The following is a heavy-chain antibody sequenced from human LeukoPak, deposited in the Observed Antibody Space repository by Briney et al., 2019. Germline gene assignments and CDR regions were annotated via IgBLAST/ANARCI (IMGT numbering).Heavy chain of an antibody. CDR1: GFTFSSYG. D-gene: IGHD1-26*01. J-gene: IGHJ5*02. V-gene: IGHV3-30*02. Sequence: GGSLRLSCAASGFTFSSYGMHWVRQAPGKGLEWVAFIRYDGSNKYYADSVKGRFTISRDNSKNTLYLQMNSLRAEDTAVYYCAKEPTTLYSNVDWFDPWGQGTLVTVSS. CDR2: IRYDGSNK. CDR3: AKEPTTLYSNVDWFDP.